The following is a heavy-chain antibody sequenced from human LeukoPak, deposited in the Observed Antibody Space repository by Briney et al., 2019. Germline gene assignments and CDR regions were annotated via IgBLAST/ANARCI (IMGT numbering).Heavy chain of an antibody. CDR2: IYTSGST. CDR3: ARLGGSSWQPYNWFDP. V-gene: IGHV4-4*09. Sequence: SETLSLTCTVSGGSISSYYRSWIRQPPGKGLEWIGYIYTSGSTNYNPSLKSRVTISVDTSKNQFSLKLSSVTAADTAVYYCARLGGSSWQPYNWFDPWGRGTLVTVSS. D-gene: IGHD6-13*01. CDR1: GGSISSYY. J-gene: IGHJ5*02.